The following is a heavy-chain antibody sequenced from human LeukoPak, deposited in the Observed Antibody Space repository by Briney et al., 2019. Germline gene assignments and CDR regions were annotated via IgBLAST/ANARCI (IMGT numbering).Heavy chain of an antibody. D-gene: IGHD5-18*01. CDR2: IYYSGST. V-gene: IGHV4-39*07. CDR1: GASVSNNNYY. CDR3: ARGGGYSYGPYYFDY. Sequence: SETLSLTCTVSGASVSNNNYYWGWIRQPPGKGLEWIASIYYSGSTNYNPSLKSRVTISVDTSKNQFSLKLSSVTAADTAVYYCARGGGYSYGPYYFDYWGQGTLVTVSS. J-gene: IGHJ4*02.